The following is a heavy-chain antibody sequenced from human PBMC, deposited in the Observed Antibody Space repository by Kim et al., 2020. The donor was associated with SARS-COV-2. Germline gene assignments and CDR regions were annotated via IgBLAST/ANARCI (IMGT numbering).Heavy chain of an antibody. CDR2: IWHGGTTT. D-gene: IGHD4-17*01. CDR1: GFTFSRYS. J-gene: IGHJ4*02. CDR3: VKDRVDDGLNNFYY. Sequence: GGSLRLSCATSGFTFSRYSINWVRQAPAKGLEWVSIIWHGGTTTFYADSVKGRFTISRDDFKSMVFLHMTNLRAEDTAVYYCVKDRVDDGLNNFYYWGQG. V-gene: IGHV3-23*03.